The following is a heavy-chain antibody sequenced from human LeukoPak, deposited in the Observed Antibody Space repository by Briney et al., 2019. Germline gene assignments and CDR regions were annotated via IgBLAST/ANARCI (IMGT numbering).Heavy chain of an antibody. CDR3: ARGRYYDSSGPWFDP. V-gene: IGHV4-39*01. CDR1: GGSISSSSYY. J-gene: IGHJ5*02. Sequence: SETLSLTCTVSGGSISSSSYYWGWIRQPPGKGLELIGSIYYSGSTYYNPSLKSRVTISVDTSKNQFSLKLSSVTAADTAVYYCARGRYYDSSGPWFDPWGQGTLVTASS. D-gene: IGHD3-22*01. CDR2: IYYSGST.